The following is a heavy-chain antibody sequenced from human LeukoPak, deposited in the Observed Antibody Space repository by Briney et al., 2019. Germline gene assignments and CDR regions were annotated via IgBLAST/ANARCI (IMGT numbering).Heavy chain of an antibody. CDR3: ASSLNTVIISPYYFDY. D-gene: IGHD4-11*01. CDR2: ISANGITT. J-gene: IGHJ4*02. CDR1: GFTFSDYY. Sequence: GGSLRLSRAASGFTFSDYYMGWIRQAPGQGLEWISYISANGITTYYADSVKGRFTISRDNARNSLSLYMNFLRAEDTAVYYCASSLNTVIISPYYFDYWGQGTLVTVSS. V-gene: IGHV3-11*04.